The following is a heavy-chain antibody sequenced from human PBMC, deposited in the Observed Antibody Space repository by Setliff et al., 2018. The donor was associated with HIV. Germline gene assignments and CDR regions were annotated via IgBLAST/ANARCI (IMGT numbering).Heavy chain of an antibody. Sequence: SETLSLTCTVSGGSISSSRYYWGWIRQPPGKGLEWIGTIYYSGSTFYNPSLKGRVTISVDTAKNQLYLKLSSVTAADTAVYYCAKYAYSEEVGVSWFDPWGPGILVTVSS. CDR2: IYYSGST. V-gene: IGHV4-39*07. CDR1: GGSISSSRYY. J-gene: IGHJ5*02. D-gene: IGHD2-8*01. CDR3: AKYAYSEEVGVSWFDP.